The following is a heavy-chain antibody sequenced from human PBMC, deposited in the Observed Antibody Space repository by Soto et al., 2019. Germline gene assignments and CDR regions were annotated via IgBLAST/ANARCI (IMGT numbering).Heavy chain of an antibody. Sequence: PGGSLRLSCAASGFAFSSYWMSWVRQAPGKGLEWVANIKQDGSEKYYVDSVKGRFTISRDNAKNSLYLQMNSLRAEDTAVYYCATDWGSYGMDVWGQGTTVTVSS. CDR3: ATDWGSYGMDV. CDR2: IKQDGSEK. D-gene: IGHD7-27*01. CDR1: GFAFSSYW. V-gene: IGHV3-7*01. J-gene: IGHJ6*02.